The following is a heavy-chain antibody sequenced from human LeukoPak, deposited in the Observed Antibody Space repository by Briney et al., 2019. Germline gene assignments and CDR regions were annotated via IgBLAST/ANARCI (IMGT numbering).Heavy chain of an antibody. CDR3: ARAIRYQLLSDY. CDR2: MNPNSGNT. D-gene: IGHD2-2*01. CDR1: GYTFSTYD. J-gene: IGHJ4*02. V-gene: IGHV1-8*03. Sequence: ASVKVSCKTSGYTFSTYDINWVRQAAGQGIEWMGWMNPNSGNTGFAQKFQGRATITRDTSITTAYLELSSLRSEDTAVYYCARAIRYQLLSDYWGQGTLVTVSS.